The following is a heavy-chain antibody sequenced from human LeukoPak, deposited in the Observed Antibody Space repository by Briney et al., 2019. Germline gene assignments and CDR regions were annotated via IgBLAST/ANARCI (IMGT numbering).Heavy chain of an antibody. D-gene: IGHD2-2*01. CDR1: GFTFSSYS. V-gene: IGHV3-21*01. CDR3: ARSFHRYCSSTSCYALFDY. CDR2: ISSSSSYI. J-gene: IGHJ4*02. Sequence: GGSLRLSCAASGFTFSSYSMNWVRQAPGKGLEWVSSISSSSSYIYYADSVKGRFTISRDNAKNSLYLQMNSLRAEDTAVYYCARSFHRYCSSTSCYALFDYWGQGTLVTVSS.